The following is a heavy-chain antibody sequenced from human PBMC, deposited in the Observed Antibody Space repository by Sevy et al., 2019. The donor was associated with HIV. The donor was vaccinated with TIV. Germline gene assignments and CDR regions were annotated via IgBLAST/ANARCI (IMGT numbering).Heavy chain of an antibody. CDR2: IRYDGSNK. D-gene: IGHD3-3*01. J-gene: IGHJ6*02. CDR1: GFTFSSYG. V-gene: IGHV3-30*02. Sequence: GESLKISCAASGFTFSSYGMHWVRQAPGKGLEWVAFIRYDGSNKYYADSVKGRFTISRDNSKNTLYLQMNSRRAEDTAVDYYSTIRYDFTRLGHRQDGMDVWGQGTTVTVSS. CDR3: STIRYDFTRLGHRQDGMDV.